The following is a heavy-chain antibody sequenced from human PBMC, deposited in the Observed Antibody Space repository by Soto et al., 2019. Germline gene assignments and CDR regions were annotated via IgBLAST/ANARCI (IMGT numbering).Heavy chain of an antibody. V-gene: IGHV6-1*01. CDR1: GDSVSSNSAA. Sequence: HSQTLSLTCAISGDSVSSNSAAWNWIRQSPSRGLEWLGRTYYRSKWYNDYAVSVKSRITINPDTSKNQFSLQLNSVTPEDTAVYYCASSIAARREIQYYGMDVWGQGTTVTVSS. CDR2: TYYRSKWYN. CDR3: ASSIAARREIQYYGMDV. D-gene: IGHD6-6*01. J-gene: IGHJ6*02.